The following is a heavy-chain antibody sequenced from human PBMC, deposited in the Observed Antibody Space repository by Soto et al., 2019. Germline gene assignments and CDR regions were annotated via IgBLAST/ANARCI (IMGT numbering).Heavy chain of an antibody. J-gene: IGHJ4*02. V-gene: IGHV3-21*02. CDR2: ISSGGEYI. Sequence: EVQVVQSGGGLVKPGGSLRLSCAASGFTFSSYTLAWVRQAPGKGLEWVSSISSGGEYIYYAESFKGRIAISRDNARNSRSRQMNSLRAEDTAVYFCATAPNSSGFGGFFDYWGQGTLVTVSS. CDR1: GFTFSSYT. D-gene: IGHD5-12*01. CDR3: ATAPNSSGFGGFFDY.